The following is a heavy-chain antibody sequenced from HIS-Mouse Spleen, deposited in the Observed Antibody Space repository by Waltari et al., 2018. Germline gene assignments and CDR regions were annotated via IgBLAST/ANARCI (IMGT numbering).Heavy chain of an antibody. Sequence: QLQLHESGPGLVKPSETLSLTCTVSGGSISSISDYWGWIRQTPGKGLEWIGSIYYSGSTYYNPSLKSRVTISVDTSKNQFSLKLSSVTAADTAVYYCAREIPYSSSWYDWYFDLWGRGTLVTVSS. J-gene: IGHJ2*01. V-gene: IGHV4-39*07. D-gene: IGHD6-13*01. CDR2: IYYSGST. CDR1: GGSISSISDY. CDR3: AREIPYSSSWYDWYFDL.